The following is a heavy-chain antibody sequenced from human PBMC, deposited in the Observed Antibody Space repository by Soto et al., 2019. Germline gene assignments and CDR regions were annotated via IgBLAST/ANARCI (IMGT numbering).Heavy chain of an antibody. CDR2: IFHSGST. J-gene: IGHJ4*02. CDR3: ARVYSGSYSDY. D-gene: IGHD1-26*01. CDR1: GCSIRSNNW. Sequence: AETLSLTCALSGCSIRSNNWLSWVRQPPGKGLEWIGEIFHSGSTNYNPSLKTRVTISVDKSKNQFSLKLSSVTAADTAVYYCARVYSGSYSDYWGQGTLVNVSS. V-gene: IGHV4-4*02.